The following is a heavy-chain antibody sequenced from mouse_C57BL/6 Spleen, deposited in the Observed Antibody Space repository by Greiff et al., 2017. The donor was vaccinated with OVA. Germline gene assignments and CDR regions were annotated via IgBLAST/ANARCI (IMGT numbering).Heavy chain of an antibody. J-gene: IGHJ1*03. D-gene: IGHD1-1*01. CDR1: GYTFTDYN. V-gene: IGHV1-22*01. Sequence: EVKLVESGPELVKPGASVKMSCKASGYTFTDYNMHWVKQSHGKSLEWIGYINPNNGGTSYNQKFKGKATLTVNKSSSTAYMELRSLTSEDSAVYYCATITTVVADWYFDVWGTGTTVTVSS. CDR2: INPNNGGT. CDR3: ATITTVVADWYFDV.